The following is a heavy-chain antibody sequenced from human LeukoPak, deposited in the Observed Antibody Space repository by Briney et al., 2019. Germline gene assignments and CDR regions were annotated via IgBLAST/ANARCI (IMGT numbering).Heavy chain of an antibody. CDR1: GFTFSDYY. CDR3: ARRRGSYLRRWHVSDAFDI. CDR2: ISSSGSTI. V-gene: IGHV3-11*04. D-gene: IGHD1-26*01. Sequence: GGSLRLSCAASGFTFSDYYMSWIRQAPGKGLEWVPYISSSGSTIYYADSVKGRFTISRDNAKNSLYLQMNSLRAEDTAVYYCARRRGSYLRRWHVSDAFDIWGQGTMVTVSS. J-gene: IGHJ3*02.